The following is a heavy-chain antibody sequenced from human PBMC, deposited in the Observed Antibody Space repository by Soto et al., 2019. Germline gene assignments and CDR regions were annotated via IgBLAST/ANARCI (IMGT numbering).Heavy chain of an antibody. J-gene: IGHJ1*01. CDR2: IIGSGDST. D-gene: IGHD4-17*01. Sequence: EVELLESGGGLVQPGGSLRLSCAASGFPFNSYSMSWVRQAPGKGLEWVSGIIGSGDSTYYVDSGKGRFIISRDNSKNMLYLQMNSLRAGDTAIYYCAKDRGMTTVTFDAFQSWGQGTLVTVSS. CDR1: GFPFNSYS. V-gene: IGHV3-23*01. CDR3: AKDRGMTTVTFDAFQS.